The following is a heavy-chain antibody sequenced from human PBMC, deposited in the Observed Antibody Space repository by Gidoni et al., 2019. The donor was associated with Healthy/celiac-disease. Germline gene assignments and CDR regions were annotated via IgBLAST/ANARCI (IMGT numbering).Heavy chain of an antibody. CDR3: ARGRDIVVVPAATYNWFDP. J-gene: IGHJ5*02. CDR1: GFTFSSYS. V-gene: IGHV3-21*01. CDR2: ISSSSSYI. Sequence: EVQLVESGGGLVKPGGSLRLSCAASGFTFSSYSMNWVRQAPGKGLEWVSSISSSSSYIYYADSVKGRFTISRDNAKNSLYLQTNSLRAEDTAVYYCARGRDIVVVPAATYNWFDPWGQGTLVTVSS. D-gene: IGHD2-2*01.